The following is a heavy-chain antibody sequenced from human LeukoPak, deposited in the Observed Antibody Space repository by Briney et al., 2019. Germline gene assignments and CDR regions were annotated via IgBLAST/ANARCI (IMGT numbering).Heavy chain of an antibody. V-gene: IGHV4-59*12. J-gene: IGHJ2*01. D-gene: IGHD1-26*01. CDR3: ARGVGQDWYFDL. CDR1: GGSISSYY. Sequence: PSETLSLTCTVSGGSISSYYWSWIRQPPGKGLEWIGYIYYSGSTNYNPSLKSRVTISVDTSKNQFSLKLSSVTAADTAVYYCARGVGQDWYFDLWGRGTLVTVSS. CDR2: IYYSGST.